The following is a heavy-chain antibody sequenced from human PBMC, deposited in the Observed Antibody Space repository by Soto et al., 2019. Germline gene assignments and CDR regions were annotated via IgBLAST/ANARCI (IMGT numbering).Heavy chain of an antibody. J-gene: IGHJ5*02. V-gene: IGHV3-23*01. CDR2: ISGSGGST. CDR3: TQKYYDSSGYYVGS. CDR1: GFTFSSYA. Sequence: GGSLRLSCAASGFTFSSYAMSWVRQAPGKGLEWVSAISGSGGSTYYADSVKGRFTISRDNSKNTLYLQMNSLRAEDTAVYYCTQKYYDSSGYYVGSWGQGTLVTVSS. D-gene: IGHD3-22*01.